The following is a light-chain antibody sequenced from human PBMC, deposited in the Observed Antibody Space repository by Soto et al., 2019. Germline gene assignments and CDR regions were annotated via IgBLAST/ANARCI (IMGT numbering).Light chain of an antibody. CDR2: EVT. V-gene: IGLV2-8*01. CDR1: SSDVGGYNY. CDR3: TSYAGSNNMGV. Sequence: QSALTQPPSASGSPGQSVTISCTGTSSDVGGYNYVSWYQQHPGKAPKVIIYEVTKRPSGVPDRFSGSKSGNTASLTVSGLQAEDDADYYCTSYAGSNNMGVXGTGTKVTVL. J-gene: IGLJ1*01.